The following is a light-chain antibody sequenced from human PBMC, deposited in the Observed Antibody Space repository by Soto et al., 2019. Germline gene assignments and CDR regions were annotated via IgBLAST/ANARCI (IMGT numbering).Light chain of an antibody. Sequence: EIVVTQSPLSLPVILGGSASISCRSSQSLLHSNGFNYLDWYLQRPGQSPQLLIYLGSNRASGVPDRFSGSGSGTDFTLKISRVEAEDVGVYYCMQPLQSWTFGQGTKVDI. V-gene: IGKV2-28*01. CDR2: LGS. J-gene: IGKJ1*01. CDR1: QSLLHSNGFNY. CDR3: MQPLQSWT.